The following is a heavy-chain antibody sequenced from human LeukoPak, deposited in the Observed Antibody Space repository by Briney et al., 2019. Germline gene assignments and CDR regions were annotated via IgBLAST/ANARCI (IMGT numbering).Heavy chain of an antibody. CDR1: GFSLSTSGMC. J-gene: IGHJ4*02. CDR2: IDWDDDK. V-gene: IGHV2-70*11. D-gene: IGHD3-10*01. Sequence: SGPTLVNPTQTLTLTCTFSGFSLSTSGMCVSWIRQPPGKALEWLARIDWDDDKYYSTSLKTRLTISKDTSKNQVVLTMTNMGPVDTATYYCARIRYYYGSETLIDYWGQGTLVTVSS. CDR3: ARIRYYYGSETLIDY.